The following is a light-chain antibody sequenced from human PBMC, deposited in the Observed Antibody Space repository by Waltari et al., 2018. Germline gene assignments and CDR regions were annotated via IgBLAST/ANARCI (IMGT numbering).Light chain of an antibody. Sequence: QLVLTQSPSASASLGASVKLTCTLSSGHSTNVIAWLQKRPEKGPRYLMKVNSDGSHNKGDEIPYRFSGSSSGAERYLTISSLHSEDEADYYCQTWGHGTWVFGGWTKLTVL. V-gene: IGLV4-69*01. CDR2: VNSDGSH. CDR1: SGHSTNV. J-gene: IGLJ3*02. CDR3: QTWGHGTWV.